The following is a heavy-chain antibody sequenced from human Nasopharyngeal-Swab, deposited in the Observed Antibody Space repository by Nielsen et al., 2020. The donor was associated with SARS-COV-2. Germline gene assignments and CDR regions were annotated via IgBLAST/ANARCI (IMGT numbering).Heavy chain of an antibody. CDR1: GFTFSTYA. CDR3: ARALWGSYYYGMDV. J-gene: IGHJ6*02. D-gene: IGHD7-27*01. CDR2: IWYDGSNK. Sequence: GGSLRLSCAASGFTFSTYAMHWVRQAPGKGLEWVTFIWYDGSNKEYADAVKGRFTISRDNSKNTLYLQMNSLRAEDTAVYYCARALWGSYYYGMDVWGQGTTVTVSS. V-gene: IGHV3-30*02.